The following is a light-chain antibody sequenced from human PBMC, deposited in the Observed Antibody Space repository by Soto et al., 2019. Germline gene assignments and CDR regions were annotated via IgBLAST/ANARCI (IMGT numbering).Light chain of an antibody. V-gene: IGLV2-14*01. CDR1: SSDVGGYDY. CDR2: EVS. CDR3: SSYISSITYV. J-gene: IGLJ1*01. Sequence: QSALTQPASVSGSPGQSITISCTGTSSDVGGYDYVSWYQQHPGKAPKLMIYEVSNRPSGVSNRFSGSKSGNTASLTISGLQTEDAADYYCSSYISSITYVFGTGTQVTVL.